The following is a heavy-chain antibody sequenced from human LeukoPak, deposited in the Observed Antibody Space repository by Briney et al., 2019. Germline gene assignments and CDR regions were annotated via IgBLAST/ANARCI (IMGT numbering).Heavy chain of an antibody. CDR3: ARGRWLQDYFDY. V-gene: IGHV4-59*12. Sequence: SETLSLTCTVSGGSISSYYWSWIRQPPGKGLEWIGYIYYSGSTNYNPSLKSRVTISVDGSKNQFSLKLSSVTAADTAVYYCARGRWLQDYFDYWGQGTLVTVSS. CDR2: IYYSGST. D-gene: IGHD5-24*01. J-gene: IGHJ4*02. CDR1: GGSISSYY.